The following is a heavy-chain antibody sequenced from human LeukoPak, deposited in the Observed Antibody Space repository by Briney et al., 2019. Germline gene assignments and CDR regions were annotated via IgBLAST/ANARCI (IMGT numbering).Heavy chain of an antibody. CDR3: AKDGDYYDSPHFDY. Sequence: GASLRLSCAASGFTFSSYAMSWVRQAPGKGLEWVSAISGSGGSTYYADSVKGRFTISRDNSKNTLYLQMNSLRAGDTAVYYCAKDGDYYDSPHFDYWGQGTLVTVSS. D-gene: IGHD3-22*01. V-gene: IGHV3-23*01. CDR1: GFTFSSYA. J-gene: IGHJ4*02. CDR2: ISGSGGST.